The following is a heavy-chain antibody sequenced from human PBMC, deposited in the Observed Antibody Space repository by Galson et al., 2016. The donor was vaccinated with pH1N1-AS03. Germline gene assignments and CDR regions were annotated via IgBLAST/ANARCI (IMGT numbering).Heavy chain of an antibody. V-gene: IGHV3-7*03. CDR1: GFTFRDYW. CDR2: IKEDGTET. D-gene: IGHD6-13*01. Sequence: SLRLSCAASGFTFRDYWMRWVRQAPGKGLEWVANIKEDGTETHYGGSVKGRFTISRDNTKNSVHLQVNNLRAEDTAVYYCKGAAVPYYYYGMDDWGHGTTVIVSS. CDR3: KGAAVPYYYYGMDD. J-gene: IGHJ6*02.